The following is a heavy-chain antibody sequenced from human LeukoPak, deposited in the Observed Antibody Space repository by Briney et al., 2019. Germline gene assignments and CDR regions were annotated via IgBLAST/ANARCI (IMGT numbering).Heavy chain of an antibody. CDR3: ARGKVTMVRAENYFDY. D-gene: IGHD3-10*01. CDR2: INPNSGGT. V-gene: IGHV1-2*02. J-gene: IGHJ4*02. CDR1: GYTFTGYS. Sequence: ASVKVSCKASGYTFTGYSIHWVRQAPGQRLEWMGWINPNSGGTNYAQKFQGRVTMTRDTSISTAYMELSRLRSDDTAVYYFARGKVTMVRAENYFDYWGQGTLVAVSS.